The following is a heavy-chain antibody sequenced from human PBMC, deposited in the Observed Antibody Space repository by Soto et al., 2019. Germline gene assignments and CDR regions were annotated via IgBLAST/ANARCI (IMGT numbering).Heavy chain of an antibody. CDR1: GFSLSTSGVG. V-gene: IGHV2-5*01. D-gene: IGHD6-13*01. J-gene: IGHJ4*02. CDR3: AHRWAIAAAGTRDSEFDY. Sequence: SGPTLVNPTQTLTLTCTFSGFSLSTSGVGVGWIRQPPGKALEWLALIYWNDDKRYSPSLKSRLTITKDTSKNQVVLTMTNMDPVDTATYYCAHRWAIAAAGTRDSEFDYWGQGTLVTVSS. CDR2: IYWNDDK.